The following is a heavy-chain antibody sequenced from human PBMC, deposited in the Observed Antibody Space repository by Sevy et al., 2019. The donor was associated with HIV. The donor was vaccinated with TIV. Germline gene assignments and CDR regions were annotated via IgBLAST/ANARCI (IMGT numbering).Heavy chain of an antibody. CDR1: GGSVSSSDYY. Sequence: SETLSLTCTVSGGSVSSSDYYWSWIRQPPGKGLQWVGYIYYSGGTYYNPFLNSRVSMSVDTSKNQFSLKLSSVTAADTAVYYWASKRGYSSGPFDYWGQGTLVTVSS. CDR2: IYYSGGT. D-gene: IGHD5-18*01. V-gene: IGHV4-30-4*01. CDR3: ASKRGYSSGPFDY. J-gene: IGHJ4*02.